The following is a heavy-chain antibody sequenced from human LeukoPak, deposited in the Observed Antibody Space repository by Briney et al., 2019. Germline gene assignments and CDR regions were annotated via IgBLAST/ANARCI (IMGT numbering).Heavy chain of an antibody. CDR3: ARHCSGGSCYSGEYYMDV. Sequence: SVKVSCKASGGTFSSYAISWVRQAPGQGLEWMGGIIPIFGTANYAQKFQGRVTITADESTSTAYMELSSLRSEDTAVYYCARHCSGGSCYSGEYYMDVWGKGTPVTVSS. V-gene: IGHV1-69*13. CDR2: IIPIFGTA. CDR1: GGTFSSYA. J-gene: IGHJ6*03. D-gene: IGHD2-15*01.